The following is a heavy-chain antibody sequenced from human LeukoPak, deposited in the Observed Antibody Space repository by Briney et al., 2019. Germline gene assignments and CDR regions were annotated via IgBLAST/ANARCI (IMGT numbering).Heavy chain of an antibody. V-gene: IGHV1-18*01. CDR3: ARDGYYDILTGYYNFDY. CDR2: ISAYNGNT. Sequence: ASVKVSCKASGYTFTSYGISWVRQAPGQGLEWMGWISAYNGNTNYAQKLQGRVTMTTDTSTSTAYMELGSLRSDDTAVYYCARDGYYDILTGYYNFDYWGQGTLVTVSS. CDR1: GYTFTSYG. D-gene: IGHD3-9*01. J-gene: IGHJ4*02.